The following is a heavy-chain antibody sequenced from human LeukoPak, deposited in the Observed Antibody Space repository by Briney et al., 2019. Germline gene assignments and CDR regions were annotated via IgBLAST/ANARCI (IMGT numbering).Heavy chain of an antibody. J-gene: IGHJ4*02. V-gene: IGHV1-2*02. CDR3: AREWGALIAAGSFDY. D-gene: IGHD6-6*01. Sequence: GASVKVSCKASGYTFTGYYMHWVRQAPGQGLEWMGWINPNSGGTNYAQKFQGRVTMTRDTSISTAYMELSRLRSDDTAVYYRAREWGALIAAGSFDYWGQGTLVTVSS. CDR1: GYTFTGYY. CDR2: INPNSGGT.